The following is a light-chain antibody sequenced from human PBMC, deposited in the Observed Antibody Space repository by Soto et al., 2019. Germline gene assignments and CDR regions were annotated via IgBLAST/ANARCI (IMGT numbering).Light chain of an antibody. V-gene: IGLV2-8*01. CDR1: SSDVGGYNY. CDR2: DVT. CDR3: SSYAGSNNLV. Sequence: QSALTQPPSASGSPGRSVTISCTGTSSDVGGYNYVSWYQQHPGKAPKLMIYDVTKRPSGVPDRFSGSKSGNTASLTVAGLQADDEADYFCSSYAGSNNLVFGGGTKLTVL. J-gene: IGLJ2*01.